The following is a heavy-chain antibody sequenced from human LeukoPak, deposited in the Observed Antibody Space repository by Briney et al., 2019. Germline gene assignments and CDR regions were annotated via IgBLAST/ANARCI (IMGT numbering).Heavy chain of an antibody. CDR2: IHPGDSST. CDR1: RYSFTNYW. CDR3: ARIRYSSNYRYLDI. D-gene: IGHD6-19*01. Sequence: GESLKISCKGSRYSFTNYWIAWVRQMPGKGLECMGIIHPGDSSTRYSPSFQGQVTLSADKSNNIASLQWSSLKASDTAMYYCARIRYSSNYRYLDIWGQGTLVTVSS. J-gene: IGHJ3*02. V-gene: IGHV5-51*01.